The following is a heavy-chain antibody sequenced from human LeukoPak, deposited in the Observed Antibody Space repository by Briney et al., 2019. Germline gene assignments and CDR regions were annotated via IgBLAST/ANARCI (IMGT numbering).Heavy chain of an antibody. CDR3: ARELVVKQDLAY. CDR1: GFTFSSSS. J-gene: IGHJ4*02. D-gene: IGHD2-15*01. V-gene: IGHV3-21*01. CDR2: ISSTGSNT. Sequence: PGGSLRLSCAASGFTFSSSSMNWVRQAPGKGLEWVSSISSTGSNTYYADSVRGRFTNSRDNAKNSLYLQMNSLRAEDTAVYYCARELVVKQDLAYWGQGTLVTVSS.